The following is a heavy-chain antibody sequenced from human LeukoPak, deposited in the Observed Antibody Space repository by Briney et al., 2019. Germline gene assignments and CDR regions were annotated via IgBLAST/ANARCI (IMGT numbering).Heavy chain of an antibody. D-gene: IGHD6-19*01. Sequence: SETLSLTCTVSGGSISSSLYYWGWIRQPPGKGLEWIGIIYYSGSTYYNPSLKSRVSISVETSKNQVSLRLSSVTAADTAVYYCARQGAGGRAFDIWGQGTMVTVAS. V-gene: IGHV4-39*01. CDR1: GGSISSSLYY. J-gene: IGHJ3*02. CDR2: IYYSGST. CDR3: ARQGAGGRAFDI.